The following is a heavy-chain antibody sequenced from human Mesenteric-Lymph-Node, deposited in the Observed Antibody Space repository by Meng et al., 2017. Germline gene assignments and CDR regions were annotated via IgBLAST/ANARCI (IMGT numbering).Heavy chain of an antibody. CDR1: GFTFRSYV. D-gene: IGHD2-21*02. J-gene: IGHJ4*02. Sequence: GESLKISCVGSGFTFRSYVMTWVRQAPGKGLEWVAVIYSGGSTYYADSVKGRFTISRDNSKSTLYLQMNNLRAEDTAVYYCARGGSAYCGGDGLRTFDYWGQGTLVTVSS. V-gene: IGHV3-66*02. CDR3: ARGGSAYCGGDGLRTFDY. CDR2: IYSGGST.